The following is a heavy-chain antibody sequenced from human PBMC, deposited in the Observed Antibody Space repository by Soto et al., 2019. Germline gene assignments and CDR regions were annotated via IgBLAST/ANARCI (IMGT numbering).Heavy chain of an antibody. Sequence: EVQLVESGGGFIYPGGSLRLSCAASGLTISNAWMNWVRQAPGKGLEWVGRIKTNTEGGTTDYAAAVKGRFTVSRDESTHTLYLQMNSLKTEYSAVYYCTTGSVEGVWGQGTTVTVSS. CDR2: IKTNTEGGTT. CDR1: GLTISNAW. J-gene: IGHJ6*02. CDR3: TTGSVEGV. D-gene: IGHD2-15*01. V-gene: IGHV3-15*07.